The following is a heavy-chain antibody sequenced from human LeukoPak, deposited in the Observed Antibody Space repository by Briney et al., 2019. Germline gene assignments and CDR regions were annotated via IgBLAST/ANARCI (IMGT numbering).Heavy chain of an antibody. CDR1: GFTFDDYA. Sequence: GGSRRLSCAASGFTFDDYAMHWVRQAPGKGLEWVSGISWNSGSIGYADSVKGRFTISRDNAKNSLYLQMNSLRAEDTALYYCAKARDTAMVTVFDYWGQGTLVTVSS. D-gene: IGHD5-18*01. V-gene: IGHV3-9*01. J-gene: IGHJ4*02. CDR3: AKARDTAMVTVFDY. CDR2: ISWNSGSI.